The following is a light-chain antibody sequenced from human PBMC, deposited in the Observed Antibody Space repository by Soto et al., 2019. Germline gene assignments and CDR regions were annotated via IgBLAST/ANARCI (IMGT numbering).Light chain of an antibody. CDR1: QGINNY. V-gene: IGKV1-9*01. CDR2: AAS. J-gene: IGKJ1*01. CDR3: QQLNDYPVT. Sequence: IHLTHSPSSLSASVLYRVTITCRASQGINNYLAWYQQKPGKAPKLLIYAASTLQSGVPSRFSGSGSGTDFTLSISSLQPEDFATYYCQQLNDYPVTFGQGTKVDIK.